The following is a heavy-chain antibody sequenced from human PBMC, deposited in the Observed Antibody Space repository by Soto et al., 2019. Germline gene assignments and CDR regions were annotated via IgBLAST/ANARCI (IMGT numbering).Heavy chain of an antibody. CDR3: ARDAYYFDTRGYYLVDY. Sequence: SETLSLTCTVSGGSITNYYWSWIRQPAGKGLEWIGRIYASGDTYYNPSLINRVTMSVDTPKNQFSLRLSSVTAADTAIYYCARDAYYFDTRGYYLVDYWGQGTLVTVSS. V-gene: IGHV4-4*07. D-gene: IGHD3-22*01. J-gene: IGHJ4*02. CDR1: GGSITNYY. CDR2: IYASGDT.